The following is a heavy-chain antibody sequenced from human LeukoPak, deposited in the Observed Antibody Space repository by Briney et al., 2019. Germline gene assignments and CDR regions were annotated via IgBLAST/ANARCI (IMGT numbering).Heavy chain of an antibody. J-gene: IGHJ4*02. CDR2: ITNKPKSYST. D-gene: IGHD1-26*01. CDR3: ARDWATALDY. Sequence: WVRQAPGKGLEWVGRITNKPKSYSTQYAASVKGRFTISRDDSKNSLYLQMNSLKIEDTAVYYCARDWATALDYWGQGTLVTVSS. V-gene: IGHV3-72*01.